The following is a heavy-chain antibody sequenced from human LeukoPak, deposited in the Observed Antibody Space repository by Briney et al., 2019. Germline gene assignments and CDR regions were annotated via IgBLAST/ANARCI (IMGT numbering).Heavy chain of an antibody. CDR2: IIPIFGTA. V-gene: IGHV1-69*01. D-gene: IGHD3-22*01. J-gene: IGHJ4*02. CDR3: ARVSDYYDSSGSY. CDR1: GGTFSSYA. Sequence: ASVKVSCKAFGGTFSSYAISWVRQAPGQGLEWMGGIIPIFGTANYAQKFQGRVTITAVESTSTAYMELSSLRSEDTAVYYCARVSDYYDSSGSYWGQGTLVTVSS.